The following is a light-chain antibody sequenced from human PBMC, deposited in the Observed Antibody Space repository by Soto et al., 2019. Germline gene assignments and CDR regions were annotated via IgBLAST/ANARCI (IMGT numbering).Light chain of an antibody. V-gene: IGKV3-20*01. CDR2: GAS. CDR1: QTVDSSH. Sequence: EIVLTQSPGTLSLSPGERATLSCRASQTVDSSHLAWYQHKPGQAPRLLIYGASRRATGIPDRFSGSGSGTDFTLSIIRLESEDFAVYYCQQYGSSITFGQGTRLEIK. CDR3: QQYGSSIT. J-gene: IGKJ5*01.